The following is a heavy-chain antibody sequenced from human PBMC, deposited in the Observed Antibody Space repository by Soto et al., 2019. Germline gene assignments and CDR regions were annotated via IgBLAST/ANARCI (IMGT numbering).Heavy chain of an antibody. CDR3: ARAPRRYCSGGSCYGGRWFDP. CDR1: GGSFSGYY. D-gene: IGHD2-15*01. Sequence: QVQLQQWGAGLLKPSETLSLTCAVYGGSFSGYYWSWLRQPPGKGLEWIGEINHSGSTNYNPSLKSRVTIAGDPSKNQFSLKLSSVTAADPAVYYCARAPRRYCSGGSCYGGRWFDPWGQGTLVTVSS. J-gene: IGHJ5*02. CDR2: INHSGST. V-gene: IGHV4-34*01.